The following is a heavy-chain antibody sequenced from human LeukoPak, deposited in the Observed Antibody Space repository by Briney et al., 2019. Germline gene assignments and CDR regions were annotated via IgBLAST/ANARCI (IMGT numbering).Heavy chain of an antibody. D-gene: IGHD6-19*01. J-gene: IGHJ4*02. CDR1: GFTFSSYA. V-gene: IGHV3-30-3*02. Sequence: PGRSLRLSCAASGFTFSSYAMHWVRQAPGKGLEWVAVISYDGSNKYYADSVKGRFTISRDNSKNTLYLQMNSLRAEDTAVYYCAKFGRRGYSSGWYGYFDYWGQGTLVTVSS. CDR3: AKFGRRGYSSGWYGYFDY. CDR2: ISYDGSNK.